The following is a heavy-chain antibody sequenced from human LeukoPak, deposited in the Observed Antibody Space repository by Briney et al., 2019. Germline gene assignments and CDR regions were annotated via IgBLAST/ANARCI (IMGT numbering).Heavy chain of an antibody. V-gene: IGHV3-23*01. J-gene: IGHJ4*02. Sequence: GGSLRLSCAASGFTFNNYAMSWVRQAPGKGLEWVSTISAINGNTYYADSVKGRFTISRDNSKDTLSLQMNSLRAEDTAVYYCAKRGDCSGTCTYDYWGQGTLVTVSS. CDR2: ISAINGNT. CDR1: GFTFNNYA. D-gene: IGHD2-2*01. CDR3: AKRGDCSGTCTYDY.